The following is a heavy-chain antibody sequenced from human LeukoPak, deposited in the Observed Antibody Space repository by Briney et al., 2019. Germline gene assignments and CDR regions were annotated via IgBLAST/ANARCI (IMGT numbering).Heavy chain of an antibody. Sequence: ASVKVSCKASGYTFTSYGISWVRQAPGQGLEWMGWISAYNGNTNYAQKLQGRVTMTTDTSTSTAYMELRSLRSDDTAVYYCARDESSGRNSSSWFPAYYYYYYGMDVWGQGTTVTVSS. CDR1: GYTFTSYG. CDR2: ISAYNGNT. V-gene: IGHV1-18*01. D-gene: IGHD6-13*01. J-gene: IGHJ6*02. CDR3: ARDESSGRNSSSWFPAYYYYYYGMDV.